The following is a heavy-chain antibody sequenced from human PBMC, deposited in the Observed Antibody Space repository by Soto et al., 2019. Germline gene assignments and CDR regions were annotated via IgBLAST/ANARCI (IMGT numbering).Heavy chain of an antibody. V-gene: IGHV3-48*02. J-gene: IGHJ4*02. CDR1: GFTFSSYS. D-gene: IGHD3-22*01. Sequence: ESGGGLVQPGGSLRLSCAASGFTFSSYSMNWVRQAPGKGLEWVSYISSSGSTIYYADSVKGRFTISRDNAKNSLYLQMNSLRDEDTAVYYCARGNPITMIVVVAPDFDYWGQGTLVTVSS. CDR3: ARGNPITMIVVVAPDFDY. CDR2: ISSSGSTI.